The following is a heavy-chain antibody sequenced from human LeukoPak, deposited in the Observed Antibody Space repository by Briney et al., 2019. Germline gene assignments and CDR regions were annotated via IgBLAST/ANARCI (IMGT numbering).Heavy chain of an antibody. CDR2: INHSGST. CDR3: ARGPGTYLFTVTNAFDI. J-gene: IGHJ3*02. V-gene: IGHV4-34*01. CDR1: GGSFSGYY. D-gene: IGHD4-17*01. Sequence: SETLSLTCAVYGGSFSGYYWSWVRQPPGKGLEWIGEINHSGSTNYNPSLKSRVTISVDTSKNQFSLKLSSVTAADTAVYYCARGPGTYLFTVTNAFDIWGQGTMVTVSS.